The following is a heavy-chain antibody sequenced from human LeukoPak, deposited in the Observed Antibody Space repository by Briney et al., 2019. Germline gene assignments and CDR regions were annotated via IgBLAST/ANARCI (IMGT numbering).Heavy chain of an antibody. Sequence: GGSLRLSCAASGFTFSSYGMHWVRQAPGKGLEWVAFIRYDGSNKYYADSVKGRFTISRDNSKNTLYLQMNSLRAEDTAVYYCARDLITMVRGVIPHNWFDPWGQGTLVTVSS. CDR3: ARDLITMVRGVIPHNWFDP. CDR2: IRYDGSNK. J-gene: IGHJ5*02. CDR1: GFTFSSYG. V-gene: IGHV3-30*02. D-gene: IGHD3-10*01.